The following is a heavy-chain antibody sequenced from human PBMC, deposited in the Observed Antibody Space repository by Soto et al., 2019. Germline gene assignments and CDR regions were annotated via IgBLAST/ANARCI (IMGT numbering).Heavy chain of an antibody. J-gene: IGHJ4*02. CDR1: GGSISSSSYY. D-gene: IGHD3-16*02. V-gene: IGHV4-39*01. Sequence: SETLSLTCTVSGGSISSSSYYWGWIRQPPGKGLEWIGSIYYSGSTYYNPSLESRVTISVDTSKNQFSLKLSSVTAADTAVYYCARLGTFGGVIDYWGQGTLVTVSS. CDR3: ARLGTFGGVIDY. CDR2: IYYSGST.